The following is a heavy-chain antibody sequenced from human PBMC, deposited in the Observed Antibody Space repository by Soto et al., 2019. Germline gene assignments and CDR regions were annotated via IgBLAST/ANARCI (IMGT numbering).Heavy chain of an antibody. D-gene: IGHD5-18*01. CDR3: SHGYYQYFNS. CDR1: GVTLTDVW. J-gene: IGHJ4*02. Sequence: GGSLRLSCAVSGVTLTDVWMNWVRQAPGKGPEWVGRIKSKTDGGTTDYAAPVKGRFTISRDDSQNMLYLQMNSLKSEDTAVYYCSHGYYQYFNSWAQGTLVTVSS. V-gene: IGHV3-15*07. CDR2: IKSKTDGGTT.